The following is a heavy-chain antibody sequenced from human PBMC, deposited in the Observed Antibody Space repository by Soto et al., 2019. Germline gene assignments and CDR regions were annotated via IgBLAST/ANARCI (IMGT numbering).Heavy chain of an antibody. CDR3: ARFGGYYDFLPEGGMDV. D-gene: IGHD3-3*01. J-gene: IGHJ6*02. CDR2: ISSSSSYI. V-gene: IGHV3-21*01. Sequence: EVQLVESGGGLVKPGGSLRLSCAASGFTFSSYSMNWVRQAPGKGLEWVSSISSSSSYIYYADSVKGRFTISRDNAKNSLYLQRNSLRAEDTAVYYCARFGGYYDFLPEGGMDVWGQGTTVTVSS. CDR1: GFTFSSYS.